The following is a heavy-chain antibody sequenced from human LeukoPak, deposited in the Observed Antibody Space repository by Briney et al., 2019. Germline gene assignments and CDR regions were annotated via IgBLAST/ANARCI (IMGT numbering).Heavy chain of an antibody. CDR3: ARDSSGWSLGFDY. J-gene: IGHJ4*02. D-gene: IGHD6-19*01. Sequence: PGGSLRLSCAASGFTFTNHWMHWVRQVPGKGLVWVSRINYYGTTTTYADSVKGRFTISRDNAKNTLYLQMNSLRAEDTAVYYCARDSSGWSLGFDYWGQGTLVTVSS. CDR2: INYYGTTT. V-gene: IGHV3-74*03. CDR1: GFTFTNHW.